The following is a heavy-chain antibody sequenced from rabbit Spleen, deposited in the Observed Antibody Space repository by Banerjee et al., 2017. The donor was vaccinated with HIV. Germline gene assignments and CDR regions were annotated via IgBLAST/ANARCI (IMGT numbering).Heavy chain of an antibody. D-gene: IGHD8-1*01. J-gene: IGHJ6*01. V-gene: IGHV1S40*01. CDR2: IYASSSGST. CDR3: ASDAGTSFSTYGMDL. Sequence: QSLEVSGGGLAKPGASLTLTCKASGFSFSSGYGLCWVRQAPGKGLKWIACIYASSSGSTYSASWAKGRFTIPKTSSTTVTLQMTSLTAADTATYFCASDAGTSFSTYGMDLWGQGTLVTVS. CDR1: GFSFSSGYG.